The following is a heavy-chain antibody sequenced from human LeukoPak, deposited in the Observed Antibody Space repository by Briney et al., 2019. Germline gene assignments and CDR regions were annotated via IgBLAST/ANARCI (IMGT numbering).Heavy chain of an antibody. CDR3: AKTGRVLRFLEWLDY. CDR1: GFTFSSYG. Sequence: PGGSLRLSCAASGFTFSSYGMHWVRQAPGKGLEWVAFIRYDGSNKYYADSVKGRFTISRDNSKNTLYLQMNSLRDEDTAVYYCAKTGRVLRFLEWLDYWGQGTLVTVSS. D-gene: IGHD3-3*01. V-gene: IGHV3-30*02. CDR2: IRYDGSNK. J-gene: IGHJ4*02.